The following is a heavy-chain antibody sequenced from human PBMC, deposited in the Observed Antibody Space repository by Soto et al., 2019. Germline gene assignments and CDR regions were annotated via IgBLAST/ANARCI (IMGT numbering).Heavy chain of an antibody. J-gene: IGHJ6*03. CDR3: ARKFTMADCSSTSCYGYYYYMDV. CDR1: GYTFTSYG. D-gene: IGHD2-2*01. Sequence: QVQLVQSGAEVKKPGASVKVSCKASGYTFTSYGISWVRQAPGQGLEWMGWISAYNGNTNYAQRLQGRVTMTTDTSTSTAYMELRSLRSDDTAVYYCARKFTMADCSSTSCYGYYYYMDVWGKGTTVTVSS. CDR2: ISAYNGNT. V-gene: IGHV1-18*01.